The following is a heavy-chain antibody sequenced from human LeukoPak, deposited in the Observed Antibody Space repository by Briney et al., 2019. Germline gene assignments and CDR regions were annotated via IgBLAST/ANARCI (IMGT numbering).Heavy chain of an antibody. CDR2: IIPIFGTA. V-gene: IGHV1-69*13. CDR1: GGTFSSYA. J-gene: IGHJ6*03. Sequence: SVKVSCRASGGTFSSYAISWVRQAPGQGLEWMGGIIPIFGTANYAQKFQGRVTITADESTSTAYMELSSLRSEDTAVYYCARYSADSSSAFYYYYMDVWGKGTTVTVSS. CDR3: ARYSADSSSAFYYYYMDV. D-gene: IGHD6-13*01.